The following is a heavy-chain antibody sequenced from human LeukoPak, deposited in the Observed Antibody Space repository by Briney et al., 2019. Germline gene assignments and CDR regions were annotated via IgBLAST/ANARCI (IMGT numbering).Heavy chain of an antibody. CDR2: IYSGGST. CDR1: GFTVSSNY. CDR3: ARGASGYSIDY. Sequence: GGSLRLSCAASGFTVSSNYMSWVRQAPGKGLEWVSVIYSGGSTYYADPVKGRFTISRDNSKNTLYLQMNSLRAEDTAVYYCARGASGYSIDYWGQGTLVTVSS. J-gene: IGHJ4*02. V-gene: IGHV3-66*01. D-gene: IGHD5-18*01.